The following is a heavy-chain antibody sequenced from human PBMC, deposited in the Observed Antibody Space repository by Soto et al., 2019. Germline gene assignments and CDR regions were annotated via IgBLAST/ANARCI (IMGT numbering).Heavy chain of an antibody. CDR1: GGTFSSYT. CDR2: IIPILGIA. CDR3: ARDGIVVVPAALKYGMDV. V-gene: IGHV1-69*08. J-gene: IGHJ6*02. Sequence: QVQLVQSGAEVKKPGSSVKVSCKASGGTFSSYTISWVRQAPGQGLEWMGRIIPILGIANYAQKFQGRVTITVDKSTSTAYMELGSVRSEDTAVYYCARDGIVVVPAALKYGMDVWGQGTTVTVSS. D-gene: IGHD2-2*01.